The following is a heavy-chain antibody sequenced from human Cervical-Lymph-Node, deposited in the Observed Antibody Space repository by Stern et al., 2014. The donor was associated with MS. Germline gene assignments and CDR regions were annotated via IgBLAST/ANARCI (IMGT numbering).Heavy chain of an antibody. CDR3: ARLSSGVYSSNWGSDY. Sequence: QLVQSGSELKKPGASVKVSCKASGYTFTSYAMNWVRQAPGQGLEWMGWINTKTGNPTYAQGFTGRFVFSLDSSVNTAYLQISSLKAEDTAVYYCARLSSGVYSSNWGSDYWGQGTLVTVSS. V-gene: IGHV7-4-1*02. J-gene: IGHJ4*02. D-gene: IGHD6-13*01. CDR1: GYTFTSYA. CDR2: INTKTGNP.